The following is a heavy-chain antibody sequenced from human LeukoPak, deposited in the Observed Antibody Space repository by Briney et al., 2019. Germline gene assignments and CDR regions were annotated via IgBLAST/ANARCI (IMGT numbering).Heavy chain of an antibody. D-gene: IGHD3-3*01. CDR2: IYTSGST. CDR1: GGSISCGSYY. Sequence: SETLSLTCTVSGGSISCGSYYWSWIRQPAGKGLEWIGRIYTSGSTNYNPSLKSRVTISVDTSKNQFSLKLSSVTAADTAVYYCARGDYDFWSGYYGWFDPWGQGTLVTVSS. V-gene: IGHV4-61*02. J-gene: IGHJ5*02. CDR3: ARGDYDFWSGYYGWFDP.